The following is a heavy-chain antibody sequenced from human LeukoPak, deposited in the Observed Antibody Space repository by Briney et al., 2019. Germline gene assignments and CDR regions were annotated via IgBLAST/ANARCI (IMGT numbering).Heavy chain of an antibody. CDR2: ISSSSSYT. D-gene: IGHD3-22*01. Sequence: PGGSLRLPCAASGFIFSDYYMSWMRQAPGKGLEWVSYISSSSSYTNYADSVKGRFTISRDNAQNSLYLQMNSLRDDDTAVYYCTRARSSYYFDYWGEGTLVTVSS. V-gene: IGHV3-11*06. CDR3: TRARSSYYFDY. CDR1: GFIFSDYY. J-gene: IGHJ4*02.